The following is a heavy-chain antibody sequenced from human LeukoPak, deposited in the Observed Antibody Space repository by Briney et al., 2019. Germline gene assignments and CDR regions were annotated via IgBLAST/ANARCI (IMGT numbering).Heavy chain of an antibody. J-gene: IGHJ4*02. CDR2: IIPIFGTA. D-gene: IGHD3-22*01. Sequence: SVKVSCKASGGTFSSYAISWVRQAPGQGLEWMGGIIPIFGTANYAQKFQGRVTITTDESTSTAYMELSSLRPEDTAVYYCARTYYYDSSGYYYVGYFDYWGQGTLVTVSS. CDR3: ARTYYYDSSGYYYVGYFDY. V-gene: IGHV1-69*05. CDR1: GGTFSSYA.